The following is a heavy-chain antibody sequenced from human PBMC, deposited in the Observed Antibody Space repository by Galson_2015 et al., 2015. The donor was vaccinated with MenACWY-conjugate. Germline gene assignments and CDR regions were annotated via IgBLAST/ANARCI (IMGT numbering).Heavy chain of an antibody. Sequence: CAISGDSVSSHSAAWNWIRQSPSRGLEWLGKTYYRSKWYNDYGVSVKGRITINPDTSNNQFSLQLNSVTPDDTAVYYCVREGYYFDYGGQATLVTVSS. V-gene: IGHV6-1*01. CDR3: VREGYYFDY. CDR2: TYYRSKWYN. CDR1: GDSVSSHSAA. J-gene: IGHJ4*02.